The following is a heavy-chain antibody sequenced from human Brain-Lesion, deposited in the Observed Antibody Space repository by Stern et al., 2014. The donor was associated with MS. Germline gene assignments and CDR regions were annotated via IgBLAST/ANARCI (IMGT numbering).Heavy chain of an antibody. V-gene: IGHV5-51*01. CDR1: GYSFTSYW. D-gene: IGHD1-26*01. CDR3: ARLFSGSYYYFDS. CDR2: IYPGDSDT. J-gene: IGHJ4*02. Sequence: EVQLVQSGAEVKKPGESLKISCKGSGYSFTSYWIGWVGQLPGKGLEWLGIIYPGDSDTRYSPSFQGQVTISADKSISTAYLQWSSLKASETAMYYCARLFSGSYYYFDSWGQGTLVTVSS.